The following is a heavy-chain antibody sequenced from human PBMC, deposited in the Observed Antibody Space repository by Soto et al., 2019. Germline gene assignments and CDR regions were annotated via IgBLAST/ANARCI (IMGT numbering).Heavy chain of an antibody. D-gene: IGHD6-13*01. Sequence: QVQLVQSGAEVKKPGASVKVSCKASGYTFTGHYMHWVRQAPGQGLEWMGWINPNSGGTNYAQKFQGWVTMTRDTSISTAYMELSRLRSDDTAVYYCARDNVVAAAGGNLIGFDIWGQGTMVTVSS. CDR3: ARDNVVAAAGGNLIGFDI. V-gene: IGHV1-2*04. J-gene: IGHJ3*02. CDR1: GYTFTGHY. CDR2: INPNSGGT.